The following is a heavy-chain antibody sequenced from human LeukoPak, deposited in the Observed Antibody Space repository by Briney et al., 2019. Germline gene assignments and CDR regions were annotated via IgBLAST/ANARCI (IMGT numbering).Heavy chain of an antibody. Sequence: GASLQISCKGSGYSFTSYWIGWVRQLPGKGLEWMGIIYPGDSDTRYSPSFQGQVTISADKSISTAYLQWSSLKASDTAMYYCARYHPENYDILTWGQGTLVTVSS. J-gene: IGHJ5*02. D-gene: IGHD3-9*01. V-gene: IGHV5-51*01. CDR1: GYSFTSYW. CDR2: IYPGDSDT. CDR3: ARYHPENYDILT.